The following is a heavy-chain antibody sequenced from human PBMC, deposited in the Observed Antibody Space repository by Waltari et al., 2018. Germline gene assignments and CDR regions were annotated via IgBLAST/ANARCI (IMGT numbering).Heavy chain of an antibody. D-gene: IGHD3-3*01. J-gene: IGHJ5*02. V-gene: IGHV1-18*01. CDR3: ARDPHEFWSSYFFDA. Sequence: QVLLVQSGPEVKKPGASVKVSCKTYGYAFSDYGMNWVRQAPGQGLEWMGWISAYNDKTDYAQKFQGRVTMTIDKSTTTAYMELRSLRADDTAVYYCARDPHEFWSSYFFDAWGQGTLVTVSS. CDR1: GYAFSDYG. CDR2: ISAYNDKT.